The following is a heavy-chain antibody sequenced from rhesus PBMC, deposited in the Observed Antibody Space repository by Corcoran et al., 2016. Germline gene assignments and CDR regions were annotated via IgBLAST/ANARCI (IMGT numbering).Heavy chain of an antibody. V-gene: IGHV4-122*02. D-gene: IGHD1-44*02. CDR1: GDSISSGYG. CDR2: ISYSGSP. J-gene: IGHJ6*01. Sequence: QLQLQESGPGLVKPSETLSLTCAVSGDSISSGYGWSWIRQPPGKGLGWIGYISYSGSPSYNPSLKSRVPLSRDTSNNQFSLKLSSVTAADTAVYYCARDGSYGLDSWGQGVLVTVSS. CDR3: ARDGSYGLDS.